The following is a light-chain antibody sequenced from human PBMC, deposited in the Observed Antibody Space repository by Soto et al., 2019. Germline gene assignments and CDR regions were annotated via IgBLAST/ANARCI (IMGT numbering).Light chain of an antibody. J-gene: IGKJ1*01. CDR1: QSISSW. V-gene: IGKV1-5*03. CDR2: KAS. CDR3: QQYNSYST. Sequence: DIQMTQSPSTLSASVGDRVTITCRASQSISSWLAWYQQKPGKAPKLLIYKASSLESGVPSRFSGSGSGTEITLTISSLQPDDFATYYCQQYNSYSTLGNGIMVESK.